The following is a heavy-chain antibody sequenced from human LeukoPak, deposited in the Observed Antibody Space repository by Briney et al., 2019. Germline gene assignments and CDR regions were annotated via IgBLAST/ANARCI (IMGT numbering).Heavy chain of an antibody. CDR3: ARVGVSTAMVPSDY. D-gene: IGHD5-18*01. Sequence: ASATVSCKASGYTFTSYGISWVRQAPGQGLEWMGWISAYNGNTNYAQKLQGRVTMTTDTSTSTAYMELRSLRSDDTAVYYCARVGVSTAMVPSDYWGQGTLVTVSS. V-gene: IGHV1-18*01. J-gene: IGHJ4*02. CDR1: GYTFTSYG. CDR2: ISAYNGNT.